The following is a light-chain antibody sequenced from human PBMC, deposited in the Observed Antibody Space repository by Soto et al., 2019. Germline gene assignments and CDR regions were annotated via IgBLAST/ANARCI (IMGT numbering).Light chain of an antibody. V-gene: IGKV3-20*01. J-gene: IGKJ1*01. Sequence: EIVLTQSPGTLSLSPGERDTLSCRASQSVSSNYLAWYQQKRGQAPRLLIYGASSRATGIPTRFSGSGSGADFTLTISRLEPEDFAVYYCQQYDTSPRTFGQGTKVEI. CDR3: QQYDTSPRT. CDR1: QSVSSNY. CDR2: GAS.